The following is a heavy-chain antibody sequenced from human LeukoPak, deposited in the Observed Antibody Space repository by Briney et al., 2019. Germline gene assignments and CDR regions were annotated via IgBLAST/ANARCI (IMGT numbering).Heavy chain of an antibody. CDR1: GFTFSSYA. CDR2: ISGSGNT. J-gene: IGHJ3*02. Sequence: GGSLRLSCAASGFTFSSYAMSWVRQAPGKGLEWVSAISGSGNTYYVDSVKGRFTISRDNSKNTLYVQMNRLRDEDTAIYYCAKGARTIEYAFDIWGQGTMVTVSS. D-gene: IGHD3-3*01. CDR3: AKGARTIEYAFDI. V-gene: IGHV3-23*01.